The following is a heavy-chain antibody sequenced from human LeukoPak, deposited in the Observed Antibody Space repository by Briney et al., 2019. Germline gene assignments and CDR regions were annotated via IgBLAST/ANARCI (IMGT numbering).Heavy chain of an antibody. J-gene: IGHJ4*02. CDR2: ISGSGGST. CDR1: GFTFSSYA. D-gene: IGHD4-23*01. CDR3: ATHSTKRPGNSGYDY. V-gene: IGHV3-23*01. Sequence: PGGSLRLSCAASGFTFSSYAMSWVRQAPGKGLEWVSAISGSGGSTYYADSVKGRFTISRDNSKNTLYLQMNSLRAEDTAVYYCATHSTKRPGNSGYDYWGQGTLVTVSS.